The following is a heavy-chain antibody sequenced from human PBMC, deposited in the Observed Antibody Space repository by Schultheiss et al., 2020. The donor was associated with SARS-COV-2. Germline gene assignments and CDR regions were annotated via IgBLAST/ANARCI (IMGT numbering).Heavy chain of an antibody. CDR2: ISWNSGSI. CDR1: GFTFDDYA. D-gene: IGHD3-3*01. Sequence: SLKISCAASGFTFDDYAMHWVRQAPGKGLEWVSGISWNSGSIGYADSVKGRFTISRDNAKNSLYLQMNSLRAEDTALYYCAKEGSQYYDFWSGYYPMDYWGQGTLVTVSS. V-gene: IGHV3-9*01. CDR3: AKEGSQYYDFWSGYYPMDY. J-gene: IGHJ4*02.